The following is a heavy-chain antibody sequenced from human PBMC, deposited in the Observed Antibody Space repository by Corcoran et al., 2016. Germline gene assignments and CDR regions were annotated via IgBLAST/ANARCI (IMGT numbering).Heavy chain of an antibody. CDR2: IYSSGST. J-gene: IGHJ6*02. V-gene: IGHV4-4*07. CDR3: ARDFDGGYYYYGMDV. Sequence: QVQLQESGPGLVKPSETLSLTCTVSGGSINGYYCNWIRQPAGKGLEWIGRIYSSGSTNYNPSLKSRVTMSVDTSKNQFSLNLNSVTAADTAVYYCARDFDGGYYYYGMDVCGQGTTVTVSS. CDR1: GGSINGYY.